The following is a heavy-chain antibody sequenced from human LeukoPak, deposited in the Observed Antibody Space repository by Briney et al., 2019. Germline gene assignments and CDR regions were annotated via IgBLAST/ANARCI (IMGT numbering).Heavy chain of an antibody. CDR2: IRYDGSNK. Sequence: PGGSLRLSCAASGFTFSSYGMHWVRQAPGKGLEWVAFIRYDGSNKYYADSVKGRFTISRDNSKNTLYLQMNSLRAEDTAVYYCANIPVTTAGFDYWGQGTLVTVSS. J-gene: IGHJ4*02. D-gene: IGHD4-17*01. CDR3: ANIPVTTAGFDY. V-gene: IGHV3-30*02. CDR1: GFTFSSYG.